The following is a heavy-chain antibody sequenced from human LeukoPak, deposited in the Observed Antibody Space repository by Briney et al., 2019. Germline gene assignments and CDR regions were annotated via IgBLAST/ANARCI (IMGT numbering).Heavy chain of an antibody. D-gene: IGHD4-17*01. J-gene: IGHJ4*02. CDR3: AREHGGYYGDYRFDY. CDR1: GGSISSGGYS. V-gene: IGHV4-30-2*01. CDR2: IYHSGST. Sequence: SQTLSLTCAVSGGSISSGGYSWSWIRQPPGKGLEWIGYIYHSGSTYYNPSLKSRVTISVDRSKNQFSLKLSSVTAADTAVYYCAREHGGYYGDYRFDYWGQGTLVTVSS.